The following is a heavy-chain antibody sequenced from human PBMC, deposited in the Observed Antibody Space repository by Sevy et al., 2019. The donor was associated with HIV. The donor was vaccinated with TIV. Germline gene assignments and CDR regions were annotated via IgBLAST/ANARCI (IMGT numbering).Heavy chain of an antibody. D-gene: IGHD2-15*01. V-gene: IGHV3-21*01. Sequence: GGSLRLSCAASGFTFSSYSMNWVRQAPGKGLEWVSSISSSSSYIYYADSVKGRFTISRDNAKNSLYLQMNSLRAEDTAVYYCERDLEKPDIVVVVAAAFDIWGQGTMVTVSS. J-gene: IGHJ3*02. CDR3: ERDLEKPDIVVVVAAAFDI. CDR1: GFTFSSYS. CDR2: ISSSSSYI.